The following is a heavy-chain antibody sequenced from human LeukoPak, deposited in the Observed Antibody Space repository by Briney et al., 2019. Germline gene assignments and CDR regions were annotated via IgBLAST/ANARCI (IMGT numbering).Heavy chain of an antibody. CDR1: GFTFSGSA. D-gene: IGHD6-13*01. J-gene: IGHJ4*02. Sequence: GGSLRLSCAASGFTFSGSAMHWVRQASGKGLEWVGRIRSKANSYATAYAASVKGRFTISRDDSKNTAYPQMNSLKTEDTAVYYCARTHSSSWFSSPEGFDYWGQGTLVTVSS. CDR2: IRSKANSYAT. V-gene: IGHV3-73*01. CDR3: ARTHSSSWFSSPEGFDY.